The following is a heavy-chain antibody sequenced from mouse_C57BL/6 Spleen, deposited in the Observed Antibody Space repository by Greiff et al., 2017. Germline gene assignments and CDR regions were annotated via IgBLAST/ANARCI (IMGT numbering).Heavy chain of an antibody. J-gene: IGHJ2*01. Sequence: EVQRVESGGGLVKPGGSLKLSCAASGFTFSSYAMSWVRQTPEKRLEWVASISDGGSYTYYPDNVKGRFTISRDNAKNNLYLQMSHLKSEDTAMYYCARAYDYDDGFDYWGQGTTLTVSS. CDR1: GFTFSSYA. CDR2: ISDGGSYT. CDR3: ARAYDYDDGFDY. D-gene: IGHD2-4*01. V-gene: IGHV5-4*01.